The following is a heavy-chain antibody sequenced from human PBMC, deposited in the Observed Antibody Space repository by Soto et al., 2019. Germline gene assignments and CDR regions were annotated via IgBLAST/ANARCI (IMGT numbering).Heavy chain of an antibody. J-gene: IGHJ4*02. CDR3: ARDPNTGTYHFNY. CDR2: ITSSSSAI. Sequence: EVQLLESGGGLVKPGGSLRLSCAASGFTFSSYTMNWVRQAPGKGLEWVSSITSSSSAIYYADSVRGRLAISRDNAKNSLYLQMNSLRAEDAAVYYCARDPNTGTYHFNYWGQGTLVTVSS. D-gene: IGHD1-1*01. CDR1: GFTFSSYT. V-gene: IGHV3-21*01.